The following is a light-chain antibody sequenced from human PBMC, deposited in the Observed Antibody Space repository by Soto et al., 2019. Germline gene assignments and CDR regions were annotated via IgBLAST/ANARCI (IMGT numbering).Light chain of an antibody. CDR1: QGISNH. CDR3: QQYKSYPWT. J-gene: IGKJ1*01. V-gene: IGKV1-17*03. Sequence: DIQMTQSPSAMSASVGDKVTITCLASQGISNHLVWFQQKPGQVPKRLIYDASVLQPGVSSRFSGSGSGTEFTLTISSLQPDDFATYYCQQYKSYPWTFGQGTKVDIK. CDR2: DAS.